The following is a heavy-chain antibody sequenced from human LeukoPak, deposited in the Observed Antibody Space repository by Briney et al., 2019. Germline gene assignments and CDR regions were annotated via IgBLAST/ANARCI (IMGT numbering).Heavy chain of an antibody. V-gene: IGHV3-23*01. CDR2: ISGSGGSA. Sequence: GGSLRLSCAASGFTFSNYPMSWVRQAPGKGLEWVSTISGSGGSAYYADSVKGRFTISRDNSKSTLYLQMNSLRAEDTAVYYCAKGLINYYYYMDVWGKGTTVTVSS. CDR1: GFTFSNYP. J-gene: IGHJ6*03. CDR3: AKGLINYYYYMDV.